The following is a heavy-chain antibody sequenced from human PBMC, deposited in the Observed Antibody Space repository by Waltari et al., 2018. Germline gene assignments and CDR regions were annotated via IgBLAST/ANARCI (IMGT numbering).Heavy chain of an antibody. V-gene: IGHV1-8*03. D-gene: IGHD3-3*01. CDR1: GYTFSNYD. J-gene: IGHJ4*02. Sequence: QVQLVQSGAEVKKPGASVKVSCKTSGYTFSNYDINWVRQATGQGLQWMGWMNPNSGNTGYSQKFQGRVTITRNNSITTAYMELSSLRSEDTAVYYCARSPAWSGSYYYFDYWGQGTLVTVSS. CDR2: MNPNSGNT. CDR3: ARSPAWSGSYYYFDY.